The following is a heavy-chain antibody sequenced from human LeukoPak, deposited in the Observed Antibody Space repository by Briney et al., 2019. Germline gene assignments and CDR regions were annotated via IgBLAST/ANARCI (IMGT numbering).Heavy chain of an antibody. CDR2: INHSGST. D-gene: IGHD3-10*01. V-gene: IGHV4-34*01. CDR3: ARRGRKERWFGESIKNSYYYMDV. Sequence: SETLSLTCAVYGGSFSDYYWTWIRQPPGKGLEWIGEINHSGSTNYNPSLRSRVTISVDTSKNQFSLKVSSVTAADTAVYYCARRGRKERWFGESIKNSYYYMDVWGKGTTVTISS. J-gene: IGHJ6*03. CDR1: GGSFSDYY.